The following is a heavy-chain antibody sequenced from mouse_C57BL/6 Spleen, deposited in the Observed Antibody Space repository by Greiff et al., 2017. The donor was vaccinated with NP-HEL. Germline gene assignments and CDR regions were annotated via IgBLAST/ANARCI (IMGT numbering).Heavy chain of an antibody. CDR3: ARHGPYSYWYFDV. V-gene: IGHV2-6-1*01. D-gene: IGHD2-10*01. CDR2: IWSDGST. J-gene: IGHJ1*03. Sequence: VMLVESGPGLVAPSQSLSITCTVSGFSLTRYGVHWVRQPPGPGLEWLVVIWSDGSTTYNSALKSRLSISKDNSKSQVFLKMNSLQTDDTAMYYCARHGPYSYWYFDVWGTGTTVTVSS. CDR1: GFSLTRYG.